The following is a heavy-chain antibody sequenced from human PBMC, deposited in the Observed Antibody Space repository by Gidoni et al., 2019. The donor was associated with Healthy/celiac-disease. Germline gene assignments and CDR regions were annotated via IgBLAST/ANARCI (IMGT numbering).Heavy chain of an antibody. Sequence: QVTLRESGPALVKPTQTLTLTCTFSGFSLSTSGTCVSWIRQPPGKALEWLARIDWDDDKYYSTSLKTRLTISKDTSKNQVVLTMTNMDPVDTATYYCALSRGYGSGSYIAYYFDYWGQGTLVTVSS. J-gene: IGHJ4*02. CDR2: IDWDDDK. CDR1: GFSLSTSGTC. V-gene: IGHV2-70*15. D-gene: IGHD3-10*01. CDR3: ALSRGYGSGSYIAYYFDY.